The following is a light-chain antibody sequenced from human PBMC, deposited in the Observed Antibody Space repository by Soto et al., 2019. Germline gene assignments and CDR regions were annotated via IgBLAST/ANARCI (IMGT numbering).Light chain of an antibody. CDR2: EVT. Sequence: QSALTQPPSASGSPGQSVTISCTGTSSDVGGYNYVSWYQQHPGKAPKVMIYEVTKRPSGVPDRFSGSKSGDTASLTVSGLQSEDEATYYCASYAGSNNYVFGTGTKLTVL. CDR3: ASYAGSNNYV. CDR1: SSDVGGYNY. J-gene: IGLJ1*01. V-gene: IGLV2-8*01.